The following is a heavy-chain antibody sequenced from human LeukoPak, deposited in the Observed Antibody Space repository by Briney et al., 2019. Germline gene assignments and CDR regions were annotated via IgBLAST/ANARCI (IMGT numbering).Heavy chain of an antibody. Sequence: ASVKVSCKASGYTFTGYHMHWVRQAPGQGFEWMGRINPNSGDTNYAQKFQGRVAMTRDTSISTAFMELTRLRSDDTAVYYCARDYCSSTSCLFDYWGQGTLVTVSS. V-gene: IGHV1-2*06. CDR1: GYTFTGYH. D-gene: IGHD2-2*01. CDR2: INPNSGDT. CDR3: ARDYCSSTSCLFDY. J-gene: IGHJ4*02.